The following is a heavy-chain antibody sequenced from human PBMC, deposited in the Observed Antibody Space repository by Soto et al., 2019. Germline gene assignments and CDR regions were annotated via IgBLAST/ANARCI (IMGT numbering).Heavy chain of an antibody. CDR2: IYHSGST. V-gene: IGHV4-4*02. Sequence: SEKLPLTSSVSGGSIRSSNWWSWGRQPPGKGLEWIGEIYHSGSTNYNPSLKSRVTISVDKSKNQFSLKLSSVTAADTAVDDCARLAVARYYVASWGQGTMV. CDR1: GGSIRSSNW. CDR3: ARLAVARYYVAS. J-gene: IGHJ1*01. D-gene: IGHD3-10*02.